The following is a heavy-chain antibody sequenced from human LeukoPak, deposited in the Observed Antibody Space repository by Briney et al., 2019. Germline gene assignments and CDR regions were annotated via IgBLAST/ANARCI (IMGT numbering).Heavy chain of an antibody. Sequence: PSETLSLTCTVCGGSISSSSYYWGWIRQPPGKGLEWIGSIYYSGSTYYNPSLKSRVTISVDTSKNQFSLKLSSVTAADTAVYYCGRHGDSSGYGGGDYWGQGTLVTVSS. CDR1: GGSISSSSYY. CDR2: IYYSGST. D-gene: IGHD3-22*01. V-gene: IGHV4-39*01. J-gene: IGHJ4*02. CDR3: GRHGDSSGYGGGDY.